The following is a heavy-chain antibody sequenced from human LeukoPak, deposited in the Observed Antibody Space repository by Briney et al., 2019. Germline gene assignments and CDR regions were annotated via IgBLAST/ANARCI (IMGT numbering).Heavy chain of an antibody. J-gene: IGHJ6*02. V-gene: IGHV3-21*04. CDR1: EFTFSSYS. D-gene: IGHD2-15*01. Sequence: GGSLRLSCAASEFTFSSYSMNWVRQAPGKGLEWVSSISSSSSYIYYADSVKGRFTISRDNAKNSLYLQMNSQRAEDTAVYYCAKDSRRCSGGSCYYDYYYGMDVWGQGTTVTVSS. CDR3: AKDSRRCSGGSCYYDYYYGMDV. CDR2: ISSSSSYI.